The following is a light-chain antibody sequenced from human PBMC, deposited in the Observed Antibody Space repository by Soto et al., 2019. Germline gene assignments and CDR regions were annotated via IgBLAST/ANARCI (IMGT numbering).Light chain of an antibody. V-gene: IGLV7-46*01. CDR1: TGAVSSSHF. J-gene: IGLJ2*01. CDR3: FGAYNGVVV. CDR2: DTT. Sequence: QAVVTQEPSLPVSPGGTVTLTCGSNTGAVSSSHFSHWFQQKPGQAPRTLIYDTTNKHSGTPARFSGYLLGGKAALTLSGAQHEDEADEYCFGAYNGVVVFCGGTKLTVL.